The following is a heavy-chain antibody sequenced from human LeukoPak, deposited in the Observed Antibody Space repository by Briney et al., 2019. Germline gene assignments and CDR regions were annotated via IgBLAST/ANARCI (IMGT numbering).Heavy chain of an antibody. CDR3: AREGGGRPLDV. J-gene: IGHJ6*02. CDR2: INTSGST. V-gene: IGHV4-61*02. CDR1: GGSISSGDYY. Sequence: PSETLSLTCTVSGGSISSGDYYWTWIRQPAGKGLEWIGRINTSGSTNYNPSLKSRVTMSVDTSKNQFSLKLRSVTAADTAVYYCAREGGGRPLDVWGQGTTVTVSS. D-gene: IGHD2-15*01.